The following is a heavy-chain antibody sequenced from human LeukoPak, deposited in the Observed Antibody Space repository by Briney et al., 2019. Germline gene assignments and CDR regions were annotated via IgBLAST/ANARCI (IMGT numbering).Heavy chain of an antibody. D-gene: IGHD1-1*01. CDR1: GVTFSSYW. J-gene: IGHJ6*02. CDR3: GTHNNYKMDV. V-gene: IGHV3-7*03. Sequence: GGSLRLSCAASGVTFSSYWMSWVRQTPGKGLEWVANMNQDGSGKYYLDSVKGRFTISRDNAENSVFLQMNSLRAEDTGVYYCGTHNNYKMDVWGQGTTFTVSS. CDR2: MNQDGSGK.